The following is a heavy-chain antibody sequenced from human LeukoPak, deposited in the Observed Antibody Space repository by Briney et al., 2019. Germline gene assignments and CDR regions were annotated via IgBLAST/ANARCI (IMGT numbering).Heavy chain of an antibody. V-gene: IGHV1-2*02. J-gene: IGHJ4*02. CDR1: GGTFSSYA. D-gene: IGHD3-22*01. CDR3: ARDSSVYYDSSGYYY. CDR2: INPNSGGT. Sequence: ASVKVSCKASGGTFSSYAISWVRQAPGQGLEWMGWINPNSGGTNYAQKFQGRVTMTRDTSISTAYMELSRLRSDDTAVYYCARDSSVYYDSSGYYYWGQGTLVTVSS.